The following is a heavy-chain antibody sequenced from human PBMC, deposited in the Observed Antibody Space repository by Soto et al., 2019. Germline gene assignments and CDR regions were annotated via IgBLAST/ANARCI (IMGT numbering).Heavy chain of an antibody. CDR1: GGTFSSHT. CDR2: IIPVFGTT. V-gene: IGHV1-69*13. D-gene: IGHD2-2*02. CDR3: ARWAGFCSSPSCYTALDY. J-gene: IGHJ4*02. Sequence: SVKVSCKASGGTFSSHTVSWVRQAPGQGLEWMGGIIPVFGTTNYAQKFQGRVTITADESTSTTYMELSSLRSDDTAVYYCARWAGFCSSPSCYTALDYWGQGTLVTVSS.